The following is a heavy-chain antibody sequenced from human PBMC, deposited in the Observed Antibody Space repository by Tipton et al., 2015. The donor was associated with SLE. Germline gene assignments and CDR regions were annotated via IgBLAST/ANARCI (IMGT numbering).Heavy chain of an antibody. CDR1: GGSISNYY. Sequence: TLSLTCTVSGGSISNYYWSWIRQPPGKGLEWIGYIHYSGSTNYNPSLKSRVTISGDSSMNQFSLRLTSVTAADTAFYYCARDTGVDIDYWGQGTLVTVSS. CDR3: ARDTGVDIDY. J-gene: IGHJ4*02. D-gene: IGHD7-27*01. CDR2: IHYSGST. V-gene: IGHV4-59*13.